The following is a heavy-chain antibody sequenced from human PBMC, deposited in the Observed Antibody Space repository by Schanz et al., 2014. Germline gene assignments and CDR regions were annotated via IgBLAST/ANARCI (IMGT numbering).Heavy chain of an antibody. D-gene: IGHD3-10*01. CDR1: GGSISSGGYY. V-gene: IGHV4-31*03. Sequence: QVQLQESGPGLVKPSQTLSLTCTVSGGSISSGGYYWTWIRQHPGKGLEWIGYIYYSGNTYYTPSLKSRVIMSVDTSKKQFSLKLSSVTAADTAVYYCARARRITSFRGIVFGYWGQGSLVTVSS. CDR3: ARARRITSFRGIVFGY. J-gene: IGHJ4*02. CDR2: IYYSGNT.